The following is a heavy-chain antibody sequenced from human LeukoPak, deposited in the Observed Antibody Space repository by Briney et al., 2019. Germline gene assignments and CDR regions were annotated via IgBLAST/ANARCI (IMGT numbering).Heavy chain of an antibody. Sequence: PSETLSLTCTVSGGSISSYYWSWIRQPPGKGLEWIGYIYYSGSTNYNPSLKSRVTISVDTSKNQFSLKLSSVTAADTAVYYCARQTRYCSSTSCFIDYWGQGTLVTVSS. CDR1: GGSISSYY. J-gene: IGHJ4*02. V-gene: IGHV4-59*08. CDR2: IYYSGST. D-gene: IGHD2-2*01. CDR3: ARQTRYCSSTSCFIDY.